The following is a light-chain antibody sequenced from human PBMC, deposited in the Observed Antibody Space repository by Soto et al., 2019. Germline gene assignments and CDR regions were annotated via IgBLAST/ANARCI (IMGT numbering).Light chain of an antibody. J-gene: IGKJ5*01. CDR2: AAS. CDR1: QGISSY. V-gene: IGKV1-9*01. Sequence: IPLTQSPSSLSASVGDRVTITCRASQGISSYLAWYQQKPGKAPKILIYAASTLQGGVPSRFSGSGSGTDFTLTISSLQPEDFATDYCQQLNSYPITFGQGTRLEIK. CDR3: QQLNSYPIT.